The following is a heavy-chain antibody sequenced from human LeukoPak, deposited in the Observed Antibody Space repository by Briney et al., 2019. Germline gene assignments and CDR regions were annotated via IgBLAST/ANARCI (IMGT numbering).Heavy chain of an antibody. V-gene: IGHV1-69*05. CDR2: IIPIFGTA. D-gene: IGHD6-6*01. J-gene: IGHJ6*03. CDR3: ARARYSSSSGDYYYYYMDV. Sequence: ASVKVSCKASGGTFSSYAISWVRQAPGQGLEWMGGIIPIFGTANYAQKFQGRVTITTDESTSTAYMELSSLRSEDTAVYYCARARYSSSSGDYYYYYMDVWGKGTTVTVSS. CDR1: GGTFSSYA.